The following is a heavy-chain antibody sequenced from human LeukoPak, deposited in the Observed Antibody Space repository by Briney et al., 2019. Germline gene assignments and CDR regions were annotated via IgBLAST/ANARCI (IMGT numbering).Heavy chain of an antibody. J-gene: IGHJ4*02. V-gene: IGHV4-34*01. CDR1: GVSFSGYY. CDR3: ARGSRGYSGYAVGKLDY. Sequence: SETLSLTCAVYGVSFSGYYWSWIRQPPGKGLEWIGEINHSGSTNYNPSLKSRVAISVDTSKNQFSLKLSSVTAADTAVYYCARGSRGYSGYAVGKLDYWGQGTLVTVSS. CDR2: INHSGST. D-gene: IGHD5-12*01.